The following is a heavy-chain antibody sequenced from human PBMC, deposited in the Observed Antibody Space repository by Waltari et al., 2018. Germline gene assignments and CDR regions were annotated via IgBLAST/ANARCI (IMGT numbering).Heavy chain of an antibody. Sequence: QVQLQQWGAGLLKPSETLSLTCAVYGGSFSGYYWSWIRQPPGKGLEWIGEINHRGSTNYNPSLKSRVTISVDTSKNQCSLKLSSVTAADTAVYYCARLDPYYDFWSGYYLDAFDIWGQGTMVTVSS. J-gene: IGHJ3*02. D-gene: IGHD3-3*01. CDR1: GGSFSGYY. CDR3: ARLDPYYDFWSGYYLDAFDI. V-gene: IGHV4-34*01. CDR2: INHRGST.